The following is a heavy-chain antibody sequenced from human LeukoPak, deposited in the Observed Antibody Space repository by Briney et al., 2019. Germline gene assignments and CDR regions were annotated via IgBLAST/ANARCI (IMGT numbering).Heavy chain of an antibody. CDR2: ISGRGGST. V-gene: IGHV3-23*01. CDR3: AKDPPRVTMIVVVRNT. Sequence: GGSLRLSCAASGFTFSSYAMSWGRQAPGKGLEGVSAISGRGGSTYYADSVKGRFTIYSDNSKNTVYLQMNSLRAEDTAVYSCAKDPPRVTMIVVVRNTWGQGTLVTVSS. CDR1: GFTFSSYA. J-gene: IGHJ5*02. D-gene: IGHD3-22*01.